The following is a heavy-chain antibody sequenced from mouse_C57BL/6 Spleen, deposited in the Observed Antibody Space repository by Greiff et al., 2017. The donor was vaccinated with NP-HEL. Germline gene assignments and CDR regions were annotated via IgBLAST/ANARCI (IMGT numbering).Heavy chain of an antibody. Sequence: QVQLKESGAELVRPGASVKLSCKASGYTFTDYYINWVKQRPGQGLEWIARIYPGSGNTYYNEKFKGKATLTAEKSSSTAYMQLSSLTSEDSAVYFCARGGDYGFAYWGQGTLVTVSA. CDR2: IYPGSGNT. CDR3: ARGGDYGFAY. CDR1: GYTFTDYY. D-gene: IGHD2-4*01. V-gene: IGHV1-76*01. J-gene: IGHJ3*01.